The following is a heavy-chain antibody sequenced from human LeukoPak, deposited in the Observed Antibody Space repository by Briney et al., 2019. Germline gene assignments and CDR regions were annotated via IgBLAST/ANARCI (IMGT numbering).Heavy chain of an antibody. V-gene: IGHV1-18*01. D-gene: IGHD2-15*01. J-gene: IGHJ5*02. CDR1: GYTFTNYG. CDR2: ISTYDHDT. CDR3: VRDYFCSGGTCDDCFDP. Sequence: GASVKVSCTASGYTFTNYGISWVRQAPGQGLEWMAWISTYDHDTNYAQKFRGRVTMTTDTSTSTAYMELRSLGSDDTAVYYCVRDYFCSGGTCDDCFDPWGQGTLVTVSS.